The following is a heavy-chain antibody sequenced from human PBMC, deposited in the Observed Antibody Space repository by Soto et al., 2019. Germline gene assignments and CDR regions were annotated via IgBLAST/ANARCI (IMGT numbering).Heavy chain of an antibody. V-gene: IGHV4-59*01. Sequence: PSETLSLTCTVSGGSISSYYWSWIRQPPGKGLEWIGYIYYSGSTNYNPSLKSRVTISVDTSKNQFSLKLSSVTAADTAVYYCARDIGSGWYRGYLDYWGQGTLVTVSS. D-gene: IGHD6-19*01. CDR1: GGSISSYY. J-gene: IGHJ4*02. CDR3: ARDIGSGWYRGYLDY. CDR2: IYYSGST.